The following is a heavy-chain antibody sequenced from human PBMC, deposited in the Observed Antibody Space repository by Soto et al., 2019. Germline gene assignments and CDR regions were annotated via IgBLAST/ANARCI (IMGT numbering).Heavy chain of an antibody. CDR2: ISAYNGNT. D-gene: IGHD3-10*01. V-gene: IGHV1-18*01. CDR3: ARDTTVGGSSAFDI. CDR1: GYTFTSYG. Sequence: GASVKVSCKASGYTFTSYGISWVRQAPGQGLEWMGWISAYNGNTNYAQKLQGRVTMTTDTPTSTAYMELRSLRSDDTAVYYCARDTTVGGSSAFDIWGQGTMVTVSS. J-gene: IGHJ3*02.